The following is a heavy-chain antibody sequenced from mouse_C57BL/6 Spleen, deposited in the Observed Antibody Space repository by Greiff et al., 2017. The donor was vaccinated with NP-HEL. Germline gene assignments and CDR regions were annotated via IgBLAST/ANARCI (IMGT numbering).Heavy chain of an antibody. V-gene: IGHV5-4*03. J-gene: IGHJ3*01. CDR3: ARGGGGSWFAY. CDR2: ISDGGSYT. Sequence: EVMLVESGGGLVKPGGSLKLSCAASGFTFSSYAMSWVRQTPEKRLEWVATISDGGSYTYYPDNVKGRFTISRDNAKNNLYLQMSHLKSEDTAMYYCARGGGGSWFAYWGQGTLVTVSA. CDR1: GFTFSSYA. D-gene: IGHD1-1*02.